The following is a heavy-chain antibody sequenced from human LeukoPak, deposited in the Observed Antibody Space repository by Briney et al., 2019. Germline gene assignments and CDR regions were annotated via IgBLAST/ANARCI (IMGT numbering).Heavy chain of an antibody. CDR1: GFTFSNAW. J-gene: IGHJ4*02. D-gene: IGHD5-18*01. Sequence: GGSLRLSCAASGFTFSNAWMSWVRQAPGKGLEWVGRIKSKTDGGTTDYAAPVKGRFTISRDDSKNTLYLQMNSLRAEDTAVYYCAKDWRGYSYGPYDYWGQGTLVTVSS. V-gene: IGHV3-15*01. CDR2: IKSKTDGGTT. CDR3: AKDWRGYSYGPYDY.